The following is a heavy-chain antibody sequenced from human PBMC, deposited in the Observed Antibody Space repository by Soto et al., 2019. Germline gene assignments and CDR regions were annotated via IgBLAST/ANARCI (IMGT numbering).Heavy chain of an antibody. V-gene: IGHV3-23*01. CDR3: AKDGWDGAYCGGDCYSLDY. J-gene: IGHJ4*02. CDR1: GFTFSSYA. Sequence: GGSLRLSCAASGFTFSSYAMSWVRQAPGKGLEWVSAISGSGGSTYYADSVKGRFTISRDNSKNTLYLQMNSLRAEDTAVYYCAKDGWDGAYCGGDCYSLDYWGQGTRVTVSS. CDR2: ISGSGGST. D-gene: IGHD2-21*02.